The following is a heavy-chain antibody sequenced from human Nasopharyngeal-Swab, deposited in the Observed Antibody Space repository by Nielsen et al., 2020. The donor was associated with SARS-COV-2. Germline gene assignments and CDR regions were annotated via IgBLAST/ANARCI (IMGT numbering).Heavy chain of an antibody. CDR2: ISGSGGRT. J-gene: IGHJ6*02. Sequence: GESLKTPCGASGFTFSSYAMTWVRQAPGKGPDWVSAISGSGGRTFYADFVKGRFTIFRDNSKNTLYLQMNSLRAEDAAVYYCTKDVSPATSCPHAMGVWGQGTTVTVSS. CDR3: TKDVSPATSCPHAMGV. D-gene: IGHD6-25*01. V-gene: IGHV3-23*01. CDR1: GFTFSSYA.